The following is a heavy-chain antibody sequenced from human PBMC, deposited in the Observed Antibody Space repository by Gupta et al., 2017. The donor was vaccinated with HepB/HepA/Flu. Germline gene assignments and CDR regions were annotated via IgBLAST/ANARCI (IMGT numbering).Heavy chain of an antibody. CDR3: AKSGASPPGNWLDA. CDR2: IKPADGYT. Sequence: QVQLVQSGTEVKEPGASVKVSCKASGYTFTRHGLHWMRQAPGQSLGWMGWIKPADGYTKYSQKFQGRVSITRDTSANTAYMELNSLTSEDTAIYYCAKSGASPPGNWLDAWGQGSLVTVSS. V-gene: IGHV1-3*01. J-gene: IGHJ5*02. CDR1: GYTFTRHG.